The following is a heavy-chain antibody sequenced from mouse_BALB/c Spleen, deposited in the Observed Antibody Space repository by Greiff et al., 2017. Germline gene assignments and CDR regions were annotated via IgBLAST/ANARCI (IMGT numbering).Heavy chain of an antibody. CDR2: IDPANGNT. CDR1: GFNIKDTY. J-gene: IGHJ2*01. D-gene: IGHD2-14*01. Sequence: VQLKESGAALVKPGASVKLSCPASGFNIKDTYMHWVKQRPEQGLEWIGRIDPANGNTKFDPKFQGKATITEDTSSNTAYLQLSSLTSEDTAVYYCARMRYDGFDYWGQGTTLTVSS. CDR3: ARMRYDGFDY. V-gene: IGHV14-3*02.